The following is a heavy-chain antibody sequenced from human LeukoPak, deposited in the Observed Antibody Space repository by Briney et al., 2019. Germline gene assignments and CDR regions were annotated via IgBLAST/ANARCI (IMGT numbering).Heavy chain of an antibody. D-gene: IGHD1-26*01. CDR3: ATDSGSYTRDYYYYYMDV. V-gene: IGHV1-24*01. Sequence: ASVTVSYKVSGYTLTELSMHWVRQAPGKGLEWMGGFDPEDGETIYAQKFQGRVTMTEDTSTDTAYMELSSLRSEDTAVYYCATDSGSYTRDYYYYYMDVWGKGTTVTVSS. J-gene: IGHJ6*03. CDR2: FDPEDGET. CDR1: GYTLTELS.